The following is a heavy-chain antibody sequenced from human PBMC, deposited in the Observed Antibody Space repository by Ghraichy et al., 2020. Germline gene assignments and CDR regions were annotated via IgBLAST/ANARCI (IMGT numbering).Heavy chain of an antibody. J-gene: IGHJ6*02. CDR3: ARASAVVRFYYYAAMDV. CDR1: GFTLSDYS. Sequence: GESLNISCAVSGFTLSDYSINWVRQAPGKGLEWISYITSSGKFISYADSVKGRFTVSRDNAKKTLYLQMNSLRGEDTAVYYCARASAVVRFYYYAAMDVGGQGTTVTGSS. V-gene: IGHV3-48*01. CDR2: ITSSGKFI. D-gene: IGHD4-23*01.